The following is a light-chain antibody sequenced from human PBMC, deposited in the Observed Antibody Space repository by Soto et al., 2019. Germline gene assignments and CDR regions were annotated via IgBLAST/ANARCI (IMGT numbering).Light chain of an antibody. Sequence: EIVLTQPPGTLFLSPGERATLSCRASQTVSNNYLAWYQQKPGQAPRLLISGASNRATGIPDRFSGSGSGTDFTLTINRLEPEDFAVYYCQQYGSSPLTFGGGTKVDIK. V-gene: IGKV3-20*01. J-gene: IGKJ4*01. CDR2: GAS. CDR3: QQYGSSPLT. CDR1: QTVSNNY.